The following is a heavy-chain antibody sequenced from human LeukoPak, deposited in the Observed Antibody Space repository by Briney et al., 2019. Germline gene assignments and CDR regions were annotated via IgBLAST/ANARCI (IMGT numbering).Heavy chain of an antibody. CDR1: GASFTNYY. CDR2: ISYSGTT. CDR3: ARVLYAGDAFDI. Sequence: SETLSLTCTVSGASFTNYYWSWVRQPPGKGLEWFGYISYSGTTNYNPSLKSRVTMSVDTSKNQFSLKVTSVTAADTAVYYCARVLYAGDAFDIWGQGTMVTVSS. D-gene: IGHD5/OR15-5a*01. V-gene: IGHV4-59*08. J-gene: IGHJ3*02.